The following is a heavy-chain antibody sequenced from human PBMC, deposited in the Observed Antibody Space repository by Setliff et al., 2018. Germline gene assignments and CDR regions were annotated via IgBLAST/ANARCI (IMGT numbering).Heavy chain of an antibody. V-gene: IGHV3-7*01. Sequence: PGGSLRLSCAASGFTFSSFWMSWVRQTPGKGLEWVANINQDGSGKYYVDSVKGRFTISRDNAKNSLSLQMNSLRAEDTSVYYCATGAWGDLWGQGTLVTVSS. CDR3: ATGAWGDL. J-gene: IGHJ4*01. CDR2: INQDGSGK. CDR1: GFTFSSFW. D-gene: IGHD2-21*02.